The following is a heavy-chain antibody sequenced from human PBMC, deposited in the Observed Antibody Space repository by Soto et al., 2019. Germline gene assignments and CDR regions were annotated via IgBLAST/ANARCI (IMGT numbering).Heavy chain of an antibody. J-gene: IGHJ4*02. Sequence: PGGSLRLSCTASGFTFGDYAMSWFSQAPGKGLEWVGFIRSKAYGGTTEYAASVKGRFTISRDDSKSIAYLQMNSLKTEDTAVYYCTRTRSTGYSSSWYLPFDYWGQGTLVTVSS. V-gene: IGHV3-49*03. CDR3: TRTRSTGYSSSWYLPFDY. CDR2: IRSKAYGGTT. CDR1: GFTFGDYA. D-gene: IGHD6-13*01.